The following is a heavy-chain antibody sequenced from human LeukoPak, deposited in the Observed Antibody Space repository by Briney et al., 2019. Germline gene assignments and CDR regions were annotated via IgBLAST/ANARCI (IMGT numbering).Heavy chain of an antibody. J-gene: IGHJ6*03. Sequence: GGTLRLSCAASGFTFSIYGMGWVRQAPGKGLEWVSSISDNGSNTYYADSAKGRFTISRDNSKNTLYLQMNSLRVEDTAVYYCGKASTYYYDSSGYHPYNYYMDVWGKGTTVTVSS. CDR2: ISDNGSNT. D-gene: IGHD3-22*01. CDR1: GFTFSIYG. V-gene: IGHV3-23*01. CDR3: GKASTYYYDSSGYHPYNYYMDV.